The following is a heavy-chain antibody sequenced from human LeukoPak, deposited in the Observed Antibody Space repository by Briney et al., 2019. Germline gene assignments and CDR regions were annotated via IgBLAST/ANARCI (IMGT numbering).Heavy chain of an antibody. CDR3: ARAMTTRAFDI. V-gene: IGHV4-34*01. J-gene: IGHJ3*02. CDR1: GGSISRGAYY. Sequence: SETLSLTCTVSGGSISRGAYYWSWIRQPPGKGLEWIGEINHSGSTNYNPSLKSRVTISVDTSKNQFSLKLSSVTAADTAVYYCARAMTTRAFDIWGQGTMVTVSS. D-gene: IGHD4-17*01. CDR2: INHSGST.